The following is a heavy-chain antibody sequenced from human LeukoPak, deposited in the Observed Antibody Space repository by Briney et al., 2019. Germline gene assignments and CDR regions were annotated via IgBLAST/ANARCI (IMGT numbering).Heavy chain of an antibody. J-gene: IGHJ3*01. CDR1: GFTFSSYW. Sequence: PGGSLRLSCAASGFTFSSYWMSWVRQAPGKALEWVAVISYDAFSTYYTNSVKGRFTISRDDSKDTLYLQMNNLRLEDTGLYYCVRRSGYSSSWGLDAFDLWGQGTMVTVSS. CDR2: ISYDAFST. CDR3: VRRSGYSSSWGLDAFDL. V-gene: IGHV3-30*03. D-gene: IGHD6-13*01.